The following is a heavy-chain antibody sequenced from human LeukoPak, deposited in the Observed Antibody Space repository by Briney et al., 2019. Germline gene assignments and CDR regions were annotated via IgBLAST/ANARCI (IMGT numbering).Heavy chain of an antibody. CDR1: GGSISSYY. V-gene: IGHV4-4*07. D-gene: IGHD3-10*01. CDR2: IYTSGST. J-gene: IGHJ3*02. Sequence: PSETLSLTCTVSGGSISSYYWSWIRQPAGKGLEWIGRIYTSGSTNYNPSLKSRVTMSVDTSKNQFSLKLSSVTAADTAVYYCARIVAYYYGSGSYDDAFDIWGQGTMVTVSS. CDR3: ARIVAYYYGSGSYDDAFDI.